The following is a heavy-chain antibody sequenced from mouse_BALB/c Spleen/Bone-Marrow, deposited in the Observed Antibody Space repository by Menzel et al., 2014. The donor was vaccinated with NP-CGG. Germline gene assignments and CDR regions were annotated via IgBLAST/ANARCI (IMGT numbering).Heavy chain of an antibody. CDR2: ISNLAYSI. D-gene: IGHD2-3*01. CDR3: ARAGYDGYPWYFDV. J-gene: IGHJ1*01. Sequence: EVKLMESGGGLVQPGGSRKLSCAASGFTFSDYGMAWVRQAPGKGPKWVAFISNLAYSIYYADTVTGRFTISRENAKNTLYLEISSRRSEDSAMYYCARAGYDGYPWYFDVWDAGATVTISS. CDR1: GFTFSDYG. V-gene: IGHV5-15*02.